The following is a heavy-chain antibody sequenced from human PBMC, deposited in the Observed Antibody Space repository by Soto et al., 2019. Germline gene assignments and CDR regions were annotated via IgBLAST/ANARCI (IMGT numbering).Heavy chain of an antibody. J-gene: IGHJ4*02. D-gene: IGHD3-22*01. Sequence: PGGSLRLSCISSEFTFISSFMVCVRQAPGKGPEWVAVISYDGTNKYYADSVKGRFTISRDNSKNTLYLQMYSLRAEDTALYYCAKDAHGWLLHDFWGQGTLVT. CDR1: EFTFISSF. V-gene: IGHV3-30*18. CDR2: ISYDGTNK. CDR3: AKDAHGWLLHDF.